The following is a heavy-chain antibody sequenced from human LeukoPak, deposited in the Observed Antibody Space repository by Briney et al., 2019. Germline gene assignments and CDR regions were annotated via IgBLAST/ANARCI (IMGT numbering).Heavy chain of an antibody. CDR3: AKDLGRSPDS. Sequence: GGSLRLSCAASGFTSSSYAMSGVGQAPGKGLEGGSAISGSGGRTYYADSVKGRLNIGRENAKKRLYRQMNRLRGEDTAVYYCAKDLGRSPDSWGQGTLVTVSS. J-gene: IGHJ4*02. CDR2: ISGSGGRT. CDR1: GFTSSSYA. D-gene: IGHD3-16*02. V-gene: IGHV3-23*01.